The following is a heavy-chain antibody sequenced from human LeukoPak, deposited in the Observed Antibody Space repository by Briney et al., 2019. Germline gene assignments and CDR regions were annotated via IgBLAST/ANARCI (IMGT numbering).Heavy chain of an antibody. CDR3: ARGYNHPIY. Sequence: TGGSLRLSCAASGFTFSTYSMNWVRQAPGKGLEWVSYISTSSHTIYYADSVKGRFTISRDNAKNSLYLQMNSLTAEDTAVYYCARGYNHPIYWGQGALVTVSS. D-gene: IGHD2-2*02. CDR1: GFTFSTYS. V-gene: IGHV3-48*01. J-gene: IGHJ4*02. CDR2: ISTSSHTI.